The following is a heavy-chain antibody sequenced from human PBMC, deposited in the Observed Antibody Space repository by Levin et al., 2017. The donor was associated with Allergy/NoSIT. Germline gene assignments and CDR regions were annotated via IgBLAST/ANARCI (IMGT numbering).Heavy chain of an antibody. V-gene: IGHV3-11*01. CDR2: ISTSGSAI. CDR1: GFTFSDYS. D-gene: IGHD3-22*01. J-gene: IGHJ4*02. Sequence: AGGSLRLSCAASGFTFSDYSMSWIRQAPGKGLEWVSYISTSGSAIFYADSVKGRFTISRDNAKNSLFLQMNSLRAEDTAVYYCATEARSGYHFDYWGQGTLVTVSS. CDR3: ATEARSGYHFDY.